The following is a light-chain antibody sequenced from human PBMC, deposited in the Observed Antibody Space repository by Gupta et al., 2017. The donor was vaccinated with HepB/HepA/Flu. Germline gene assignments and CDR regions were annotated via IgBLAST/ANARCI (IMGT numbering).Light chain of an antibody. CDR1: SSDVGGYDY. J-gene: IGLJ1*01. CDR2: DVR. CDR3: SSFTSSGTHV. Sequence: CALPHSASVSGSPGQSITISCTGTSSDVGGYDYVSWYQQHPGKAPRLMIYDVRNRPSGVSNRFSGSKSGNTASLTISGLQAEDEADYYCSSFTSSGTHVFGSGTKVTVL. V-gene: IGLV2-14*03.